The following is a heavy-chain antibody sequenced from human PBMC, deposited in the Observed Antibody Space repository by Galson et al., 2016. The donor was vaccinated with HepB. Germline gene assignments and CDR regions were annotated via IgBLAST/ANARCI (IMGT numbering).Heavy chain of an antibody. Sequence: ETLSLTCTVSGGPISSNRYYWGWIRQPPGKGLEWIGSIFHIGSHYYNASLKSRATISVDTSKSQFSLKLRSLTATDTAVYYCARFGGDWGFWGQGNLVIVSS. CDR2: IFHIGSH. D-gene: IGHD2-21*02. CDR3: ARFGGDWGF. J-gene: IGHJ1*01. V-gene: IGHV4-39*01. CDR1: GGPISSNRYY.